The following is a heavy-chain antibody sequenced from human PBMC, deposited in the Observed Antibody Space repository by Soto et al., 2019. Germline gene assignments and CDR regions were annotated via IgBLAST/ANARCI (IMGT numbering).Heavy chain of an antibody. J-gene: IGHJ5*02. Sequence: GGSLRLSCAASRFTFSTYGMHWVRQAPGKGLEWVALISYDGSKKYYADSVKGRFTISRDNSKNTLYLQMNSLRPEDTAVYYCARDQHAGDSSGYYYFNWFDPWGQGTLVTVSS. CDR2: ISYDGSKK. CDR1: RFTFSTYG. V-gene: IGHV3-30*03. CDR3: ARDQHAGDSSGYYYFNWFDP. D-gene: IGHD3-22*01.